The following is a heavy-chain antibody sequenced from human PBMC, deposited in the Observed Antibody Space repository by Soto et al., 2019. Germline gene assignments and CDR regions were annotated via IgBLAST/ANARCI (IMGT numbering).Heavy chain of an antibody. V-gene: IGHV4-59*08. CDR2: IYFSGST. CDR3: ARLAGSSGWYTRGDAFDI. CDR1: GGSINGYS. Sequence: SETLSLTCTVSGGSINGYSWTWIRQPPGKELEWIGYIYFSGSTNYNPSLKSRVTISGDTSKNQFSLKLGSVTAADTAVYYCARLAGSSGWYTRGDAFDIWGQGTMVTVSS. J-gene: IGHJ3*02. D-gene: IGHD6-19*01.